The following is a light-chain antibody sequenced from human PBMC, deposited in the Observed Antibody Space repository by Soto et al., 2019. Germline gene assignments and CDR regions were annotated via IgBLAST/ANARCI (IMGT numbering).Light chain of an antibody. CDR1: EDINNY. V-gene: IGKV1-33*01. J-gene: IGKJ2*02. Sequence: DIQMTQSPSSLSASVGDRVTITCQASEDINNYLIWYQHKPAKALKLLIYDASTLGTGASSRFSGGGSATHITFTISRLQPEDIATYYGQQFDSVPCTGGQGTKLVLK. CDR2: DAS. CDR3: QQFDSVPCT.